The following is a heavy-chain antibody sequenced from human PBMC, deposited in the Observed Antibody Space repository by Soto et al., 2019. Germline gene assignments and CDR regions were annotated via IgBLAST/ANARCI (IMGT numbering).Heavy chain of an antibody. J-gene: IGHJ4*02. D-gene: IGHD6-6*01. CDR3: ARGSSTWDY. CDR2: IYYSGST. V-gene: IGHV4-31*03. Sequence: SATLSLTCTVSGGSISRGGYYWGWIRQHPGKGLEWSGYIYYSGSTYYNPSLKSRVTISVDTSKNQFSLRLSSVTAADTAMYYCARGSSTWDYWGQGTLLTVS. CDR1: GGSISRGGYY.